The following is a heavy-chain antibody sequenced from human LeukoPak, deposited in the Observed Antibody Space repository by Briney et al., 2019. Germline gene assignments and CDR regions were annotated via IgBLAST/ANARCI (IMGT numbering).Heavy chain of an antibody. CDR2: IRYDGSNK. V-gene: IGHV3-30*02. J-gene: IGHJ3*02. D-gene: IGHD3-16*01. CDR3: ARSHSLSGATKGEYAFDI. Sequence: GGSLRLSCAASGFTFSSYGMHWVRQAPGKGLEWVAFIRYDGSNKYYADSVKGRFTISIDNSKNTLYLQMNSLRAEDTAVYYCARSHSLSGATKGEYAFDIWGQGTMVTVSS. CDR1: GFTFSSYG.